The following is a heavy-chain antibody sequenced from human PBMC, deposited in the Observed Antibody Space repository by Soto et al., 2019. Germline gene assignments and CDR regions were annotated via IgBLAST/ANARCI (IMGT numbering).Heavy chain of an antibody. CDR3: ARGPRVNDFWSGYFWFDP. CDR2: INHSGST. D-gene: IGHD3-3*01. Sequence: SETLSLTCAVYGGSFSGYYWSWIRQPPWKGLEWIGEINHSGSTNYNPSLKSRVTISVDTSKNQFSLKLSSVTAADTAVYYCARGPRVNDFWSGYFWFDPWGQGTLVTVSS. V-gene: IGHV4-34*01. J-gene: IGHJ5*02. CDR1: GGSFSGYY.